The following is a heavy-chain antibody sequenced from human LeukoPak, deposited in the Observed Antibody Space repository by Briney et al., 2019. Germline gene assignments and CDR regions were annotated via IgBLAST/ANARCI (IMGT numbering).Heavy chain of an antibody. CDR2: INPNSGGT. Sequence: ASVKVSCKASGYTFTGYYMHWVRQAPGQGLEWMGWINPNSGGTNYAQKFQGRVTMTRDTSISTAYMELSRLRSDDTAMYYCARDQDIVVVPAVNQLFDYWGQGTMVTVSS. CDR1: GYTFTGYY. D-gene: IGHD2-2*01. V-gene: IGHV1-2*02. J-gene: IGHJ4*02. CDR3: ARDQDIVVVPAVNQLFDY.